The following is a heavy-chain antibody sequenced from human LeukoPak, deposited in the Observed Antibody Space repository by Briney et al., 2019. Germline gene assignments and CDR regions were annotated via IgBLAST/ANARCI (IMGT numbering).Heavy chain of an antibody. CDR3: ARGGAQQLVPENYGMDV. V-gene: IGHV1-18*01. CDR2: ISAYNGNT. J-gene: IGHJ6*02. Sequence: GASVKVSCKASGYTFTSYGISWVRQAPGQGLEWMGWISAYNGNTNYAQKLQGRVTMTTDTSTSTAYMELRSLRSDDTAVYYCARGGAQQLVPENYGMDVWGQGTTVTVSS. CDR1: GYTFTSYG. D-gene: IGHD6-13*01.